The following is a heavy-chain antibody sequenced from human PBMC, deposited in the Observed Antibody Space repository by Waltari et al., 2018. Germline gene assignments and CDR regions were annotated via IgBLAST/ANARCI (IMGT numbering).Heavy chain of an antibody. CDR3: AKERYSSSWYPNPTYYYYGMDV. CDR2: IRYDGSNK. Sequence: ASGFTFSSYGMHWVRQAPGKGLEWVAFIRYDGSNKYYADSVKGRFTISRDNSKNTLYLQMNSLRAEDTAVYYCAKERYSSSWYPNPTYYYYGMDVWGQGTTVTVSS. J-gene: IGHJ6*02. D-gene: IGHD6-13*01. V-gene: IGHV3-30*02. CDR1: GFTFSSYG.